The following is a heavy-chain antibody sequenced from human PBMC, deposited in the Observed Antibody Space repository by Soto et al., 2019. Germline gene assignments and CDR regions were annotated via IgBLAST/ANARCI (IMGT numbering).Heavy chain of an antibody. D-gene: IGHD3-10*01. J-gene: IGHJ5*02. CDR3: ASLLCFGESAWFAP. Sequence: QVQLVQSGAEVKKPGSSVKVSCKASGGTFSSYTISWVRQAPGQGLEWMGRIIPILGIANYAQKFQGRVKITAEKSTNTASMELSSLSLEDTALYYCASLLCFGESAWFAPWGKGTLVTLPS. CDR2: IIPILGIA. CDR1: GGTFSSYT. V-gene: IGHV1-69*02.